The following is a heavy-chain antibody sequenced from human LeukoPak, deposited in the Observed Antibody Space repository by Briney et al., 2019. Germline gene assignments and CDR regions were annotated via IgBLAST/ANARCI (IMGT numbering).Heavy chain of an antibody. CDR1: GGSITTYF. D-gene: IGHD1-26*01. V-gene: IGHV4-59*08. J-gene: IGHJ4*02. CDR2: IYYIGST. CDR3: GGNFDC. Sequence: PSETLSLTCTVSGGSITTYFWSWIRQPPGKGLEWIGYIYYIGSTNYNPSLKSRVTISVDTSKNQFSLKLSSVTAADTAVYYCGGNFDCWGQGTLVTVSS.